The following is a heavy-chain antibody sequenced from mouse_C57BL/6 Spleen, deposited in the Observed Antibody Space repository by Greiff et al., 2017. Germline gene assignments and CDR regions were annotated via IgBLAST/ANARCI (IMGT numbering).Heavy chain of an antibody. CDR1: GFTFSSYA. CDR2: ISDGGSYT. CDR3: ARDDGVLDY. J-gene: IGHJ2*01. Sequence: EVNLVESGGGLVKPGGSLKLSCAASGFTFSSYAMSWVRQTPEKRLEWVATISDGGSYTYYPDNVKGRFTISRDNAKNNLYLQMSHLKSEDTAMYYCARDDGVLDYWGQGTTLTVSS. D-gene: IGHD5-1*01. V-gene: IGHV5-4*01.